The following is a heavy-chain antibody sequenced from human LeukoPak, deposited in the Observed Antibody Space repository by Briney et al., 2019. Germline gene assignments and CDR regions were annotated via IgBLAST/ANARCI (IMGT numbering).Heavy chain of an antibody. CDR3: AKATQVVVVPAARLYYFEY. CDR2: ISGSGGST. D-gene: IGHD2-2*01. CDR1: GFTFSSDA. V-gene: IGHV3-23*01. J-gene: IGHJ4*02. Sequence: GGSLRLSCAASGFTFSSDAVSWVRQPPAKGLEWVSAISGSGGSTYYADSVKGRFTISRDNSKNTLYMQMNSMRAEDTAVYYCAKATQVVVVPAARLYYFEYWGKGTLVTVSS.